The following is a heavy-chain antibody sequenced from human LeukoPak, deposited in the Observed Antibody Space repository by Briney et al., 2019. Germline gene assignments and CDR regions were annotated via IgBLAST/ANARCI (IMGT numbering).Heavy chain of an antibody. CDR1: GGSISSGGYY. J-gene: IGHJ4*02. D-gene: IGHD3-10*01. Sequence: ASETLSLTCTVSGGSISSGGYYWSWIRQHPGKGLEWIGYIYYSGSAYYNPSLKSRVTISVDTSENQFSLKLSSVTAADTAVYYCARVNYGSATKEDYWGQGTLVTVSS. CDR3: ARVNYGSATKEDY. V-gene: IGHV4-31*03. CDR2: IYYSGSA.